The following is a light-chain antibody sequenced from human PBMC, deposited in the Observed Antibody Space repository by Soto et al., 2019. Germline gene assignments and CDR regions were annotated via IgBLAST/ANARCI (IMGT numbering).Light chain of an antibody. V-gene: IGKV3-20*01. Sequence: EIVLTQSPGTLSLSPGERATLSCRTSQSVSNTYLAWYQQKPGQAPRLLIYGASSRAADIPDRFSGGGSGTDFTLTISRLEPEDFAVYYCQQYGTSPPVYAFGQGTKLEIK. CDR1: QSVSNTY. CDR3: QQYGTSPPVYA. CDR2: GAS. J-gene: IGKJ2*01.